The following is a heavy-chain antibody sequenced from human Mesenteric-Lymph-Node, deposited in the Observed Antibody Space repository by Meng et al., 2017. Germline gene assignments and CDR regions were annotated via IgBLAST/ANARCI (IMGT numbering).Heavy chain of an antibody. Sequence: SETLSLTCAISGDSVSSNSAAWNWIRQSPSRGLEWLGRTYYRSKWYNDYAVFVKSRITINPDTSKNQFSLQLNSVTPEDTAVYYCARGRPFIDQYCSGGSCYGHYYGMDVWGQGTTVTVSS. D-gene: IGHD2-15*01. J-gene: IGHJ6*02. CDR3: ARGRPFIDQYCSGGSCYGHYYGMDV. V-gene: IGHV6-1*01. CDR1: GDSVSSNSAA. CDR2: TYYRSKWYN.